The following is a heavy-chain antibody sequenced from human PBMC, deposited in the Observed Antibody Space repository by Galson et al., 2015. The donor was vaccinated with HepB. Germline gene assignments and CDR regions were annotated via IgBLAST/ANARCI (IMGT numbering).Heavy chain of an antibody. CDR1: GYTFNSHA. Sequence: SVKVSCKASGYTFNSHAMHWVRQAPGQRLEWMGWINAGNGNTKYSQKFQGRVTITRDTSASTAYMELSSLRSEDTAVYYCATREGSSGYYGGFDVWGQGTTVTVSS. CDR2: INAGNGNT. J-gene: IGHJ6*02. V-gene: IGHV1-3*01. D-gene: IGHD3-22*01. CDR3: ATREGSSGYYGGFDV.